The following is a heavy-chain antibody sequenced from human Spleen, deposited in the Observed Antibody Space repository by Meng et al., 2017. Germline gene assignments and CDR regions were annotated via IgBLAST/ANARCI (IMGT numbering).Heavy chain of an antibody. V-gene: IGHV3-73*01. J-gene: IGHJ3*02. CDR2: IRSKPKSYAA. D-gene: IGHD3-10*01. CDR3: ARGLNYYASVQDAFHI. CDR1: GVSFTDSD. Sequence: GGSLRLSCAVSGVSFTDSDIHWVRQASGRGLEWVGRIRSKPKSYAAAYAASVRGRFTISRDDSENTAYLQMNSLKTEDTAVYYCARGLNYYASVQDAFHIWGQGTMVTVSS.